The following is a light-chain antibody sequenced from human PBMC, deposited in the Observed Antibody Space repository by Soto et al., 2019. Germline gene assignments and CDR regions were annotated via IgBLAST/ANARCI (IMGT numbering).Light chain of an antibody. CDR1: SGDVDAFDY. Sequence: QSVLTQPASVSGSPGQSITISCTGTSGDVDAFDYVSWYQQHPGKAPKLMIFEVSDRPSGVSDRFSGSQSGSTASLTISGLQAEDEADYCCTSFTSSSTQVFGTGTKVTVL. V-gene: IGLV2-14*01. J-gene: IGLJ1*01. CDR3: TSFTSSSTQV. CDR2: EVS.